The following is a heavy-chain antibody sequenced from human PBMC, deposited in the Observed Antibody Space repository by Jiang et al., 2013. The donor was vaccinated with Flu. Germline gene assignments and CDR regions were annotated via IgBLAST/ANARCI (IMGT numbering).Heavy chain of an antibody. CDR2: IYYGGST. CDR3: ARPIVPAALHDAFDI. V-gene: IGHV4-39*07. D-gene: IGHD2-2*01. CDR1: GGSISSSSYY. Sequence: LLKPSETLSLTCTVSGGSISSSSYYWGWIRQPPGKGLEWIGSIYYGGSTYYNPSLKSRVTISVDTSKNQFSLKLSSVTAADTALYYCARPIVPAALHDAFDIWGQGTMVTVSS. J-gene: IGHJ3*02.